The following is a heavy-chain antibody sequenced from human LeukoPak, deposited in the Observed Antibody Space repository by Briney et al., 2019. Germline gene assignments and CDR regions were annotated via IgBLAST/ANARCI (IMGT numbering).Heavy chain of an antibody. D-gene: IGHD5-18*01. CDR2: INHSGST. J-gene: IGHJ5*02. Sequence: PSETLSLTCAVYGGSFSGYYWSWIRQPPGKGLEWIGEINHSGSTNYNPSLKSRVTISVDTSKNQLSLKLSSVTAADTAMYYCARRWWGARGYSYGGRAQPPTTTPNWFDPWGQGTLVTVSS. CDR3: ARRWWGARGYSYGGRAQPPTTTPNWFDP. CDR1: GGSFSGYY. V-gene: IGHV4-34*01.